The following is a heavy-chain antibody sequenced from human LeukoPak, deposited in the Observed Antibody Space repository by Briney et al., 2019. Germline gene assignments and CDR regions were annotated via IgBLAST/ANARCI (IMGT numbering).Heavy chain of an antibody. CDR3: AIDRGYSGYDPLDF. V-gene: IGHV3-23*01. CDR2: ISGGGGST. D-gene: IGHD5-12*01. J-gene: IGHJ4*02. CDR1: GFTFSSYA. Sequence: GGSLRLSCAASGFTFSSYAMSWVRQAPGKGLERGSAISGGGGSTYSADSVKGRFTISRDNSKNTLYFQMNSLRAEDTAVYYCAIDRGYSGYDPLDFWGQGALVTVSS.